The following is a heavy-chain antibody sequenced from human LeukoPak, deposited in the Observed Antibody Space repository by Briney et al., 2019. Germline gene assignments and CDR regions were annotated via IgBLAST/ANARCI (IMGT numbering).Heavy chain of an antibody. V-gene: IGHV3-23*01. D-gene: IGHD5-12*01. CDR1: GFTFSSYA. Sequence: GGSLRLSCAASGFTFSSYAMSWVRQAPGKGLEWVSAISGSGGSTYYADSVKGRFTISRDNSKNTLYLQMNSLRAEDTAVYYCAKVPDSGYDLNYYYYGMDVWGQGTTVTVSS. CDR2: ISGSGGST. CDR3: AKVPDSGYDLNYYYYGMDV. J-gene: IGHJ6*02.